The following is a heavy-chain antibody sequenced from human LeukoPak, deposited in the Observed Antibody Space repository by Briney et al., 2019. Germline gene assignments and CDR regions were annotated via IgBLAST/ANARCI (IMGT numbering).Heavy chain of an antibody. CDR2: MNPNSGNT. CDR1: GYTFTSYD. J-gene: IGHJ6*03. V-gene: IGHV1-8*01. D-gene: IGHD2-15*01. CDR3: ARVPSSTRGYYYYYMDV. Sequence: GASVKVSCKASGYTFTSYDINWVRQATGQGLEWMGWMNPNSGNTGYAQKFQGRVTMTRNTSISTAYMELSSLRSEDTAVYYCARVPSSTRGYYYYYMDVWGKGTTVTISS.